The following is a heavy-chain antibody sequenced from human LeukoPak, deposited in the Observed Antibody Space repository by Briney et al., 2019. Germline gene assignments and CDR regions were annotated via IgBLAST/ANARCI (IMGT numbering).Heavy chain of an antibody. CDR2: ISPSSSYI. Sequence: GGSLRLSCAASGFTFSSYSMHWVRQAPGKGLEWVSSISPSSSYIFYADSLKGRFTISRDDASNSLYLQMNSLRAEDTAVYYCARRAGYGFDYWGQGTLVTVSS. V-gene: IGHV3-21*01. D-gene: IGHD5-12*01. CDR3: ARRAGYGFDY. J-gene: IGHJ4*02. CDR1: GFTFSSYS.